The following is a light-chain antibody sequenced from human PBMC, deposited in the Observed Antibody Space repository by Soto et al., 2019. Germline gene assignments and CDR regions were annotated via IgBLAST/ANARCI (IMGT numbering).Light chain of an antibody. CDR3: CSYAGSSTLMV. CDR1: SSDVGSHNL. J-gene: IGLJ3*02. V-gene: IGLV2-23*01. Sequence: QSALTQPASVSGSPGQSITISCTGTSSDVGSHNLVSWYQQHPGKAPKLMIYEGSKRPSGVSNRFSGSKSGNTASLTISGLQAEDEADYYCCSYAGSSTLMVFGGGTKVTVL. CDR2: EGS.